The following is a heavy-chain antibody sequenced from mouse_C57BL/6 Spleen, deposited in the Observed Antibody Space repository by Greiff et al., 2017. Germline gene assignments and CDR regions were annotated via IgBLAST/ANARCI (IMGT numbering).Heavy chain of an antibody. D-gene: IGHD1-1*02. CDR2: ISSGGDYI. V-gene: IGHV5-9-1*02. CDR1: GFTFSSYA. J-gene: IGHJ2*01. CDR3: TRGGPHYFDY. Sequence: EVKLMESGEGLVKPGGSLKLSCAASGFTFSSYAMSWVRQTPEKRLEWVAYISSGGDYIYYADTVKGRFTISRDNARNTLYLQMSSLKSEDTAMYYCTRGGPHYFDYWGQGTTLTVSS.